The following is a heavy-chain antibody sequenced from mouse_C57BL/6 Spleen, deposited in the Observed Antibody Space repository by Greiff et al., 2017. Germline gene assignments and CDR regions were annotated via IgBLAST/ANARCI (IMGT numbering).Heavy chain of an antibody. CDR3: ARYGSSSYWYFDV. J-gene: IGHJ1*03. D-gene: IGHD1-1*01. CDR1: GYTFTSYG. CDR2: IYPRSGNT. Sequence: QVQLKQSGAELARPGASVKLSCKASGYTFTSYGISWVKQRTGQGLEWIGEIYPRSGNTYYNEKFKGKATLTADKSSSTAYMELRSLTSEDSAVYFCARYGSSSYWYFDVWGTGTTVTVSS. V-gene: IGHV1-81*01.